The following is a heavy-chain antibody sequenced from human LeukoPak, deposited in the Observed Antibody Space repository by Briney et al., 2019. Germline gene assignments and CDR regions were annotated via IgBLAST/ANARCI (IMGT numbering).Heavy chain of an antibody. D-gene: IGHD6-19*01. CDR3: ARDRRVAVAENFDY. CDR1: GYTYPSYG. V-gene: IGHV1-18*01. Sequence: ASVKVSCKASGYTYPSYGISWVRQAPGQGLEWMGWISAYNGNTNYAQKLQGRVTMTTDTSTSTAYMELRSLRSDDTAVYYCARDRRVAVAENFDYWGQGTLVTVSS. J-gene: IGHJ4*02. CDR2: ISAYNGNT.